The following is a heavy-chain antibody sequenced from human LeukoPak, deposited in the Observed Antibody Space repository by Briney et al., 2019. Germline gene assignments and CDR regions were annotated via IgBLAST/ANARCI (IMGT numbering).Heavy chain of an antibody. D-gene: IGHD3-22*01. CDR1: GGSFSGYY. CDR3: ARGFRKSTDSSGYPAFDY. J-gene: IGHJ4*02. V-gene: IGHV4-34*01. CDR2: INHSGST. Sequence: SETLSLTCAVYGGSFSGYYWSWIRQPPGKGLEWIREINHSGSTNYNPSLKSRVTISVDTSKNQFSLKLSSVTAADTAVYYCARGFRKSTDSSGYPAFDYWGQGTLVTVSS.